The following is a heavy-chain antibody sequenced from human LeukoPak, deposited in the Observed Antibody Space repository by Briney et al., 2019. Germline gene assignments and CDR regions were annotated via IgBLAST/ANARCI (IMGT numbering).Heavy chain of an antibody. CDR2: IYYSGST. CDR3: ARHTLVAASSFDY. J-gene: IGHJ4*02. D-gene: IGHD2-15*01. CDR1: GGSITGYH. V-gene: IGHV4-59*08. Sequence: PSETLSLTCTVSGGSITGYHWSWIRQPPGKGLERIGYIYYSGSTNYNPSLKSRVTISVDTSKNQFSLKLSSVTAAGTAVYYCARHTLVAASSFDYCGRGALASVSS.